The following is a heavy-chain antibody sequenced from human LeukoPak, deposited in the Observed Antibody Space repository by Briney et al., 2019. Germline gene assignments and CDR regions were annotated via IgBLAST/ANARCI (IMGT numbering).Heavy chain of an antibody. CDR3: ARADFWSGYQHFDY. D-gene: IGHD3-3*01. J-gene: IGHJ4*02. Sequence: PGGSLRLSCAASGFTGSSNYMSWVRQAPGKGLEWVSAIYSGGSTYYADSVKGRFTISRDNSKNTLYLQMNSLRAEDTAVYYCARADFWSGYQHFDYWGQGTLVTVSS. CDR1: GFTGSSNY. CDR2: IYSGGST. V-gene: IGHV3-66*02.